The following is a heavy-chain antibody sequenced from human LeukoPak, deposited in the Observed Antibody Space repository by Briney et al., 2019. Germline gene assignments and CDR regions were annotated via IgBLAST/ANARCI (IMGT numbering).Heavy chain of an antibody. V-gene: IGHV4-39*01. J-gene: IGHJ4*02. D-gene: IGHD6-19*01. CDR1: GGSISSSSYY. CDR3: ARQRNKWLAIGLVDY. CDR2: IYYSGST. Sequence: PSETLSLTCTVSGGSISSSSYYWGWIRQPPGKGLEWIGCIYYSGSTYYNPSLKSRVTISVDTSKNQFSLKLSSVTAADTAVYYCARQRNKWLAIGLVDYWGQGTLVTVSS.